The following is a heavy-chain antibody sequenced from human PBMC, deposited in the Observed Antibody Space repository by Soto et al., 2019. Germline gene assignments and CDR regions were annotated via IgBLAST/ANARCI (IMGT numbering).Heavy chain of an antibody. CDR1: GYSFTTDW. V-gene: IGHV5-10-1*01. J-gene: IGHJ4*02. CDR3: ARHYDLWHGNYMGY. Sequence: VEALKMSCNASGYSFTTDWISCVRQMPGKGLEWIARFDPRDSYTNYSPSFQGHDTDPADKSISTGYLQWSSMKASDPAMSYCARHYDLWHGNYMGYWGKG. D-gene: IGHD3-3*01. CDR2: FDPRDSYT.